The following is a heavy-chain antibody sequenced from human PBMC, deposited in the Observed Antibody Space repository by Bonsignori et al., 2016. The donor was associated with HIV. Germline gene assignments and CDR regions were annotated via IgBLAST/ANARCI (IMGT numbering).Heavy chain of an antibody. V-gene: IGHV3-30-3*01. J-gene: IGHJ6*03. CDR2: ISYDGSNK. Sequence: VRQAPGKGLEWVAVISYDGSNKYYADSVKGRFTISRDNSKNTLYLQMNSLRAEDTAVYYCARGSLARAYYYMDVWGKGTTVTVSS. CDR3: ARGSLARAYYYMDV. D-gene: IGHD1-26*01.